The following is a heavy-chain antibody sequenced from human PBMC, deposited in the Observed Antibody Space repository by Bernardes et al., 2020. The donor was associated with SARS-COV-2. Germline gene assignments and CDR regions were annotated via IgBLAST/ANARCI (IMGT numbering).Heavy chain of an antibody. CDR2: ISWNSGSI. Sequence: GGSLRLSCAASGFTFDDYAMHWVRQAPGKGLEWVSGISWNSGSIGYADSVKGRFTISRDNAKNSLYLQMNSLRAEDTALYYCAKDIGGEGAAGRVGYYYYGMDVWGQGTTVTVSS. CDR1: GFTFDDYA. CDR3: AKDIGGEGAAGRVGYYYYGMDV. V-gene: IGHV3-9*01. J-gene: IGHJ6*02. D-gene: IGHD6-13*01.